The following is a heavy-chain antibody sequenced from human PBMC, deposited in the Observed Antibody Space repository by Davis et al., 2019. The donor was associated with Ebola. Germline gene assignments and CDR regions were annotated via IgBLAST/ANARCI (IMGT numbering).Heavy chain of an antibody. CDR1: GGTFSSYA. J-gene: IGHJ6*02. V-gene: IGHV1-69*13. D-gene: IGHD4-11*01. CDR2: IIPIFGTA. Sequence: SVQVSCKASGGTFSSYAISWVRQAPGQGLEWMGGIIPIFGTANYAQKFQGRVTITADESTSTAYMELSSLRSEDTAVYYCARGGSNYPWYYGMDVWGQGTTVTVSS. CDR3: ARGGSNYPWYYGMDV.